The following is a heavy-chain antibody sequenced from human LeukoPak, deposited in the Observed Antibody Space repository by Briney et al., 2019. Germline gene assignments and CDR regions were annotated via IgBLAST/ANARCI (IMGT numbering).Heavy chain of an antibody. CDR3: ARRAYSAAYWKHFDY. CDR1: GFTFSSYA. V-gene: IGHV4-39*01. Sequence: GSLRLSCAASGFTFSSYAMNWVRQAPGKGLEWIGSIYYHENTYYNSSLKSRATISVDTSKNQFSLKLNSVTAADTAVYFCARRAYSAAYWKHFDYWGQGTLVTVSS. J-gene: IGHJ4*02. D-gene: IGHD1-1*01. CDR2: IYYHENT.